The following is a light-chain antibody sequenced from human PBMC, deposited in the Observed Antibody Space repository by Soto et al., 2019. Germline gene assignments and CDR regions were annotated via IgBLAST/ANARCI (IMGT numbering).Light chain of an antibody. V-gene: IGKV1-5*03. Sequence: DIQMTQSPSTLSASVGDRVTITCRASQSISSWLSWYQKKPGKAPKLLIYKASSLESGVQSRFSGSGSGTEFTLTISSLQPDDFATYYCQQYNSYPGTFGQGTKVDIK. CDR1: QSISSW. J-gene: IGKJ1*01. CDR2: KAS. CDR3: QQYNSYPGT.